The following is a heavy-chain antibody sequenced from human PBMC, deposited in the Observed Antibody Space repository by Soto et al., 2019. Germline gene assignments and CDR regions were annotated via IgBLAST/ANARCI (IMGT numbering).Heavy chain of an antibody. J-gene: IGHJ6*02. Sequence: KTSETLSLTCTVSGGSISSSSYYWGWIRQPPGKGLEWIGSIYYSGSTHYNPSLKSRVTISVDTSKNQFSLKLSSVTAADTAVYYCARHGVWWLRSGGMDVWGQGTTVTVSS. CDR3: ARHGVWWLRSGGMDV. V-gene: IGHV4-39*01. CDR1: GGSISSSSYY. CDR2: IYYSGST. D-gene: IGHD2-8*01.